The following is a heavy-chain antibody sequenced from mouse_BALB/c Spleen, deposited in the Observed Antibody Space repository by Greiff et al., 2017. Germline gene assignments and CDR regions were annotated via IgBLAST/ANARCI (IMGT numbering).Heavy chain of an antibody. Sequence: EVKLQESGAELVRSGASVKLSCTASGFNIKDYYMHWVKQRPEQGLEWIGWIDPENGDTEYAPKFQGKATMTADTSSNTAYMQLSSLTSEDSAVYYCASSRRGGAMDYWGQGTSVTVSS. D-gene: IGHD1-3*01. CDR3: ASSRRGGAMDY. CDR2: IDPENGDT. V-gene: IGHV14-4*02. CDR1: GFNIKDYY. J-gene: IGHJ4*01.